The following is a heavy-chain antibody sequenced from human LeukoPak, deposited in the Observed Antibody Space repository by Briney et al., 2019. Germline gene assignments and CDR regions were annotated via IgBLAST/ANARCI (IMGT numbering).Heavy chain of an antibody. CDR2: ISSTSTYI. V-gene: IGHV3-21*04. Sequence: GGSLRLSCAASGFTFSSYSMNWVRQAPGKGLEWVSSISSTSTYIDYADSVKGRFTISRDNSKNTLYLQMNSLRAEDTAVYYCAKNMVRGVIGIDYWGQGTLVTVSS. D-gene: IGHD3-10*01. J-gene: IGHJ4*02. CDR3: AKNMVRGVIGIDY. CDR1: GFTFSSYS.